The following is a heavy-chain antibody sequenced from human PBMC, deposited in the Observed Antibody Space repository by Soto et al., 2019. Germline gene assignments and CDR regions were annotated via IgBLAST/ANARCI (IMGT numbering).Heavy chain of an antibody. CDR1: GFTFSNYA. CDR2: ISGGGGST. J-gene: IGHJ4*02. V-gene: IGHV3-23*01. CDR3: AKDREPYQLLSTILFDF. Sequence: GGSLRLSCAASGFTFSNYAMSWVRQAPGEGLDWVSGISGGGGSTYYADSVKGRYTISRDNSKNTLYLQMNSLRAEDTAVYYCAKDREPYQLLSTILFDFWGQGILVTVSS. D-gene: IGHD2-2*01.